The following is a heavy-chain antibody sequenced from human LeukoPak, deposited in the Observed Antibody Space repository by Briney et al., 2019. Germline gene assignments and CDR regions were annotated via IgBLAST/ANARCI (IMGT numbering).Heavy chain of an antibody. J-gene: IGHJ6*04. D-gene: IGHD3-10*02. V-gene: IGHV3-7*01. CDR1: GFTFSSYS. CDR2: IKQDGSEK. CDR3: ARSSITMIGGV. Sequence: GSLRLSCAASGFTFSSYSMSWVRQAPGKGLEWVANIKQDGSEKNYVGSVKGRFTIARDNAKNSLYLQMNSLRAEDTAVYYCARSSITMIGGVWGKGTTVTISS.